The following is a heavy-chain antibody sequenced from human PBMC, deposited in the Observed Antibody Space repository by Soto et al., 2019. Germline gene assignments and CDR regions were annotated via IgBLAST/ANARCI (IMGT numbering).Heavy chain of an antibody. D-gene: IGHD2-8*01. CDR3: ARDIMGTDYYYYGMDV. CDR2: IYYSGST. J-gene: IGHJ6*02. CDR1: GGSISSYY. Sequence: SETLSLTCTVSGGSISSYYWSWIRQPPGKGLEWIGYIYYSGSTNYNPSLKSRVTISVDTSKNQFSLKLSSVTAADTAVYYCARDIMGTDYYYYGMDVWGQGTTVTVS. V-gene: IGHV4-59*01.